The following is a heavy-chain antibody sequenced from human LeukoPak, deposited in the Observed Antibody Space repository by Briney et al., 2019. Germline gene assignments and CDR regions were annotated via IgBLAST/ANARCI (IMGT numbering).Heavy chain of an antibody. J-gene: IGHJ4*02. CDR3: VTTRAYGDYVVADY. D-gene: IGHD4-17*01. Sequence: PSETLSLTCTVSGGSISSGDYYWSWIRQPPGKGLEWIGYFYYSGSTYYNPSLKSRVTISVDTSKNQFSLKLSSVTAADTAVYYCVTTRAYGDYVVADYWGQGTLVTVSS. V-gene: IGHV4-30-4*08. CDR2: FYYSGST. CDR1: GGSISSGDYY.